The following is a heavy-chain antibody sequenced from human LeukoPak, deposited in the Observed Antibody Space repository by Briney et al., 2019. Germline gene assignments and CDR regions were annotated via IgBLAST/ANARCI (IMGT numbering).Heavy chain of an antibody. Sequence: PSETLSLTCAVYGGSFSGYYWSWIRQPPGKGLEWIGEINHSGSTNYNPSLKSRVTISVDTSKNQFSLKLSSVTAADTAVYYCASRQNSVVVPAANWFDPWGQGTLVTVSS. V-gene: IGHV4-34*01. J-gene: IGHJ5*02. D-gene: IGHD2-2*01. CDR2: INHSGST. CDR3: ASRQNSVVVPAANWFDP. CDR1: GGSFSGYY.